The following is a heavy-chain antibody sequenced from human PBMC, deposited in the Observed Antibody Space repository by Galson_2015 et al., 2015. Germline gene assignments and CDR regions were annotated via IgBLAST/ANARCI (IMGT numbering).Heavy chain of an antibody. CDR2: ISYDGSNK. CDR1: GFTFSSYA. Sequence: SLRLSCAASGFTFSSYAMHWVRQAPGKGLEWVAVISYDGSNKYYADSVKDRFTISRDNSKNTLYLQMNSLRAEDTAVYYCARDMRRAPASWGQGTLVTVSS. J-gene: IGHJ4*02. CDR3: ARDMRRAPAS. V-gene: IGHV3-30-3*01. D-gene: IGHD6-25*01.